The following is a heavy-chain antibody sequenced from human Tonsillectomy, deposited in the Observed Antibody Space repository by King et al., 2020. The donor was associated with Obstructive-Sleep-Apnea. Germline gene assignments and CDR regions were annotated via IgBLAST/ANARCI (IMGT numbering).Heavy chain of an antibody. CDR2: IIPIVGRA. CDR3: AGLFCSGGSCFQHYVMDV. V-gene: IGHV1-69*09. J-gene: IGHJ6*02. D-gene: IGHD2-15*01. CDR1: GDTFSSSA. Sequence: VQLVESGAEVQKPGSSVRVSCKTSGDTFSSSAFSWVRQAPGQGLEWMGRIIPIVGRADYAQKFQGRVTFTADKSTSIVYMDLSSLRSEDTAVYFCAGLFCSGGSCFQHYVMDVWGQGTTVTVSS.